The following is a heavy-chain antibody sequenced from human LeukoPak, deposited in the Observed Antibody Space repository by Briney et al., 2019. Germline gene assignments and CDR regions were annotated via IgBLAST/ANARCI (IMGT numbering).Heavy chain of an antibody. Sequence: SETLSLTCTVSGGSISSGSYYWSWIRQPAGKGLEWIGQIYTSGSTHYNPSLKSRVTISVDTSKNQFSLKLSSVTAADTAVYYCARDKGVNPYYYYMDVWGKGTTVTVSS. CDR3: ARDKGVNPYYYYMDV. CDR2: IYTSGST. CDR1: GGSISSGSYY. D-gene: IGHD3-16*01. J-gene: IGHJ6*03. V-gene: IGHV4-61*09.